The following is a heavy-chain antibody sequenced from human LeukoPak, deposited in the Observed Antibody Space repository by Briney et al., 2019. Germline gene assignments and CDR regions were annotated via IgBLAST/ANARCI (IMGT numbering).Heavy chain of an antibody. CDR2: INGGGDTT. CDR3: AKDGLWFGDLTYFDY. Sequence: GGSLRLSCAISGFTFVSYTMTWVRQAPGKGLEWVSAINGGGDTTYYADSVKGRFTVSRDNSKNTLFLQMNSLRAEDTAVYYCAKDGLWFGDLTYFDYWGQGTLVTVSS. D-gene: IGHD3-10*01. CDR1: GFTFVSYT. V-gene: IGHV3-23*01. J-gene: IGHJ4*02.